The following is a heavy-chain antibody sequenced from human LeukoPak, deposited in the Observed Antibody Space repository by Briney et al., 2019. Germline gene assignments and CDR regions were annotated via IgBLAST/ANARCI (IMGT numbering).Heavy chain of an antibody. CDR2: IRYDGSNK. CDR1: GFTFSSYG. CDR3: ARGLGSSGWYGLDY. Sequence: GGSLRLSCAASGFTFSSYGMHWVRQAPGKGLEWVAFIRYDGSNKYYADSVKGRFTISKDNSKNTLYLQMNSLRAEDTAVYYCARGLGSSGWYGLDYWGQGTLVTVSS. D-gene: IGHD6-19*01. J-gene: IGHJ4*02. V-gene: IGHV3-30*02.